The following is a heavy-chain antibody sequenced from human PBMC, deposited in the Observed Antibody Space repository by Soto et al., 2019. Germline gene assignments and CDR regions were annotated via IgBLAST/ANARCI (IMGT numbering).Heavy chain of an antibody. CDR1: GFTFRSSW. CDR2: IKDDGSET. CDR3: VNSYAARRSSEGSDY. D-gene: IGHD6-6*01. V-gene: IGHV3-7*03. J-gene: IGHJ4*02. Sequence: GGSLRLSCAASGFTFRSSWMSWVRLPPGNGLEWVANIKDDGSETYYVDSVKGRFAISRDNAKNSLYLQMNSLRVEDTAVYYCVNSYAARRSSEGSDYWGRGTVVTVSS.